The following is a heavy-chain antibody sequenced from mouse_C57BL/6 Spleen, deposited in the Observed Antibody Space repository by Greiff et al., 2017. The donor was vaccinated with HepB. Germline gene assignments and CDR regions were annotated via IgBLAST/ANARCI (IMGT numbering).Heavy chain of an antibody. CDR1: GYTFTSYG. CDR3: AKGYYGNSSWFAY. V-gene: IGHV1-58*01. CDR2: IYIGNGYT. D-gene: IGHD2-1*01. J-gene: IGHJ3*01. Sequence: EVKLMESGAELVRPGSSVKMSCKTSGYTFTSYGINWVKQRPGQGLEWIGYIYIGNGYTEYNEKFKGKATLTSDTSSSTAYMQLSSLTSEDSAIYFCAKGYYGNSSWFAYWGQGTLVTVSA.